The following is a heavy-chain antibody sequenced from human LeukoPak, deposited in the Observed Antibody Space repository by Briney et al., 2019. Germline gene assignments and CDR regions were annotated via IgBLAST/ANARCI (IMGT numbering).Heavy chain of an antibody. D-gene: IGHD2-15*01. CDR1: GGSMSSGSYS. CDR2: IYHSGST. J-gene: IGHJ2*01. V-gene: IGHV4-30-2*01. Sequence: SETLSLTCTVSGGSMSSGSYSWSWIRQPPGKGLEWIGYIYHSGSTYYNPSLKSRVTISVDRSKKQFSLKLSSVTAADTAVYYCARDPGSPRGYFDLWGRGALVTVSS. CDR3: ARDPGSPRGYFDL.